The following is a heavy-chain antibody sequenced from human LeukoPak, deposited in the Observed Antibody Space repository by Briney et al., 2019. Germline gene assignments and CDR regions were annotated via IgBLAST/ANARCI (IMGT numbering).Heavy chain of an antibody. CDR1: GFSFDDYA. CDR2: ISWNSGNI. D-gene: IGHD4-17*01. V-gene: IGHV3-9*01. Sequence: PGRCLRLSCAVSGFSFDDYAVDWVRHAPGKGLGWVSGISWNSGNIGYADSVKGRFTISRDNAKHSLYLPMNSLRAEDTALYYCAKDISNGDYNNYYGMDVSSQGTTVTASS. CDR3: AKDISNGDYNNYYGMDV. J-gene: IGHJ6*02.